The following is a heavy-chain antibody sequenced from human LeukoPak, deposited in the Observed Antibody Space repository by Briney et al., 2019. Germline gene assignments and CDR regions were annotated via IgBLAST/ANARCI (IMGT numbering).Heavy chain of an antibody. CDR1: GGSISSSGYY. CDR2: IYYSGAT. J-gene: IGHJ3*02. D-gene: IGHD4-17*01. Sequence: PSETLSHTCTVSGGSISSSGYYWGWIRQPPGKGLEWIGSIYYSGATYYNPSLKSRVSISVDTSKNQFSLKLSSVTAADTAVYYCARQFYGSDVFEIWGQGTMVTVSS. V-gene: IGHV4-39*01. CDR3: ARQFYGSDVFEI.